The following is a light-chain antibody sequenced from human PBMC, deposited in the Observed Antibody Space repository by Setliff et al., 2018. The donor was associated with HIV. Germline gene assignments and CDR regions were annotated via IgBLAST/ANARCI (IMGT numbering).Light chain of an antibody. V-gene: IGLV2-14*01. Sequence: QSALTQPASVSGSPGQSITISCTGTSSDIGVSKYVSWYQQHPGRAPKLMIFEVINRPSGVSDRFSGSKSGNTASLTISVLQAEDEADYYCSSYKTGNTLVFGGGTKVTV. CDR2: EVI. CDR3: SSYKTGNTLV. CDR1: SSDIGVSKY. J-gene: IGLJ3*02.